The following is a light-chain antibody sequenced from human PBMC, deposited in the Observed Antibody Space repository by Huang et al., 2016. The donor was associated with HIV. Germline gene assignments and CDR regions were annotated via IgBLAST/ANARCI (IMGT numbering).Light chain of an antibody. CDR3: QQYNDWPPLT. Sequence: EIEMTQSPAILSVSPGERATLSCRASQSVNSDLAWYLQKPGQAPRLLIYGASTRAIGIPAKFNGTGSGTEFSLSISNLQSDDFGVYYCQQYNDWPPLTSGGGTKVEI. CDR2: GAS. V-gene: IGKV3-15*01. CDR1: QSVNSD. J-gene: IGKJ4*01.